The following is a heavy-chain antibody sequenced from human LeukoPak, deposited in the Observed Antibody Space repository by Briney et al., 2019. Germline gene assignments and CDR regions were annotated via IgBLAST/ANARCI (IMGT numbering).Heavy chain of an antibody. CDR1: GFTFRNCG. J-gene: IGHJ4*02. D-gene: IGHD3-10*01. CDR2: ISGSDDGT. CDR3: AKRGPIYSSTPGNYFDY. Sequence: GGSLRLSCVASGFTFRNCGMTGVRQAPGKGLEWVSTISGSDDGTYYADSVRGRFTISRDNSKNTLYLQMKALRDEDTATYYCAKRGPIYSSTPGNYFDYWGQGTLVTVSS. V-gene: IGHV3-23*01.